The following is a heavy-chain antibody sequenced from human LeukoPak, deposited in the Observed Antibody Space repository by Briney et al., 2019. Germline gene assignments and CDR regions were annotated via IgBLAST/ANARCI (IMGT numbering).Heavy chain of an antibody. V-gene: IGHV3-23*01. D-gene: IGHD2-2*01. CDR2: ISGSGGST. CDR1: GFTFRGYA. J-gene: IGHJ4*02. Sequence: QPGGSLRLSCAASGFTFRGYAMSWVRQAPGEGLEWVSGISGSGGSTYYADSMKGRFTISRDNSKNTVYLQMTSLRAEDTAVYYCAKDWAFCSTTSCYSYFNYWGQGTLVTVSS. CDR3: AKDWAFCSTTSCYSYFNY.